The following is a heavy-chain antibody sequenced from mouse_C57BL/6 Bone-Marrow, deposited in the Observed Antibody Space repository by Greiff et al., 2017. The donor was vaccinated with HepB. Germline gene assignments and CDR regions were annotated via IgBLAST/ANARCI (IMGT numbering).Heavy chain of an antibody. V-gene: IGHV14-4*01. CDR3: TTYYAYAMDY. CDR1: GFNIKDYY. Sequence: EVQLQQSGAELVRPGASVKLSCTASGFNIKDYYMHWVKQRPEQGLEWIGWIDPENGDTEYASKFQGKATITADTSSNTAYLQLSSLTSEDTAVYYWTTYYAYAMDYWGQGTSVTVSS. J-gene: IGHJ4*01. CDR2: IDPENGDT. D-gene: IGHD1-1*01.